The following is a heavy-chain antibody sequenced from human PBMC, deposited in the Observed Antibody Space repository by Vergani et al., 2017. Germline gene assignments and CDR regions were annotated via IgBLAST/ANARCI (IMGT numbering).Heavy chain of an antibody. CDR1: GGSISSGSYY. Sequence: QVQLQESGPGLVKPSQTLSLTCTVSGGSISSGSYYWSWIRQPAGKGLEWIGRIYTSGSTNYNPSLKSRVTISVDTSKNQFALKLSSVTAADTAVYYCAADSSSRYYWGQGTLVTVSS. CDR3: AADSSSRYY. V-gene: IGHV4-61*02. J-gene: IGHJ4*02. D-gene: IGHD6-6*01. CDR2: IYTSGST.